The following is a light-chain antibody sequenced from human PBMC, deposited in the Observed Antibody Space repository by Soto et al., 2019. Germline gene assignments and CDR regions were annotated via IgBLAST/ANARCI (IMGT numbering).Light chain of an antibody. J-gene: IGKJ2*01. CDR1: QTIAMY. V-gene: IGKV1-39*01. Sequence: DIQMTQSPSSLSASVGDRVTITCRASQTIAMYVNWFQQKPGKAPKPLIYTTSSLQSGVPPSFGGSGSETDFTLTISRLQPEDAATYYCQQSFTPPYTFGQGTKLEIK. CDR3: QQSFTPPYT. CDR2: TTS.